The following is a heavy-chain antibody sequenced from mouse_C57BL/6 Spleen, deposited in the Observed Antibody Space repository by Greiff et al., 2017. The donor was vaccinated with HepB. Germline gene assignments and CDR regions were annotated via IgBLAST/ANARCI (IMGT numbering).Heavy chain of an antibody. J-gene: IGHJ1*03. CDR1: GYTFTSYW. CDR2: IDPSDSYT. D-gene: IGHD2-1*01. CDR3: ARQIYYGNSRYFDV. V-gene: IGHV1-59*01. Sequence: QVQLQQPGAELVRPGTSVKLSCKASGYTFTSYWMHWVKQRPGQGLEWIGVIDPSDSYTNYNQKFKGKATLTVDTSSSTAYMQLSSLTSEDSAVYYCARQIYYGNSRYFDVWGTGTTVTVSS.